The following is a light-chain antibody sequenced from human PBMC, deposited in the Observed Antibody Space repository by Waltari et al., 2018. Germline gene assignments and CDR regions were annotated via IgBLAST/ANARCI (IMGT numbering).Light chain of an antibody. Sequence: QSALPQPASVSGSPGNSTTTPSTETSISIGPYIFVPWYQKHPGKAPKVMIYDVNNRPSGVSSRFSGSKSGNTASLTISGLQAEDEADYYCSSYTTGSTRYVFGSGTKVTVL. CDR3: SSYTTGSTRYV. V-gene: IGLV2-14*03. CDR1: SISIGPYIF. CDR2: DVN. J-gene: IGLJ1*01.